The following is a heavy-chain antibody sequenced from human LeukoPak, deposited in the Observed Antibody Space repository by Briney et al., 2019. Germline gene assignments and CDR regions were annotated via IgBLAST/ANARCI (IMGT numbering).Heavy chain of an antibody. D-gene: IGHD6-6*01. CDR3: AKIRAARPGY. J-gene: IGHJ4*02. CDR2: ISDSGATI. CDR1: GFTSSRYG. Sequence: TGGSLRLSCAASGFTSSRYGMNWVRQAPGKGLEWVSGISDSGATIYYADSVKGRFTISRDNSKNMLYLQMHSLRPEDTAIYYCAKIRAARPGYWGQGTLVTVSS. V-gene: IGHV3-23*01.